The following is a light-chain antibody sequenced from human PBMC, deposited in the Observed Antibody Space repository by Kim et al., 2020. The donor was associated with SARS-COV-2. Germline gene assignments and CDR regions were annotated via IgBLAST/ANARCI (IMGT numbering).Light chain of an antibody. CDR3: SSWDNSLDSWV. V-gene: IGLV1-51*01. J-gene: IGLJ3*02. CDR2: DDN. Sequence: VSWYQQLPGTSPRLLIYDDNNRPSDIPDRFSASKSGTSATLAIAGLQTGDEADYYCSSWDNSLDSWVFGGGTQLTVL.